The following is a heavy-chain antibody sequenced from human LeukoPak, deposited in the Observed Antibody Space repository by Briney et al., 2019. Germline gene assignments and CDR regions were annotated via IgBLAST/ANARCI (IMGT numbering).Heavy chain of an antibody. J-gene: IGHJ3*02. Sequence: SGGSLRLSCVASGFTFSSYAMSWVRQAPGKGLEWVSGISGSGIYTYYADSVKGRFTISRDNSKNTLYLQMNSLRAEDTAVYYCAKVVLYYYDSSDAFDIWGQGTMVTVSS. V-gene: IGHV3-23*01. CDR3: AKVVLYYYDSSDAFDI. D-gene: IGHD3-22*01. CDR2: ISGSGIYT. CDR1: GFTFSSYA.